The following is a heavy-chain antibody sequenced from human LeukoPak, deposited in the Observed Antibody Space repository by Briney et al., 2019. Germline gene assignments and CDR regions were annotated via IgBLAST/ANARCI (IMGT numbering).Heavy chain of an antibody. J-gene: IGHJ4*02. CDR3: ASTPGLWFGELWD. Sequence: PSETLSLTCTVSGGSISSGDYYWSWIRQPPGKGLEWIGYIYYSGSTYYNPSLKSRVTISVDTSKNQFSLKLSSVTAADTAVYYCASTPGLWFGELWDWGQGTLVTASS. D-gene: IGHD3-10*01. CDR1: GGSISSGDYY. V-gene: IGHV4-30-4*08. CDR2: IYYSGST.